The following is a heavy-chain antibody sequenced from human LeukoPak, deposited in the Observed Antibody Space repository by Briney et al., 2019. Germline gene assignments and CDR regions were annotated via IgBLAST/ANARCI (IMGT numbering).Heavy chain of an antibody. J-gene: IGHJ5*02. CDR2: IDYSGST. CDR1: DGSISNYY. CDR3: ARLALGYCSGGTCPYCFDH. Sequence: PSETLSLTCTVSDGSISNYYWSWVRQPPGKGLEWIAYIDYSGSTRYNPSLESRVTISVDTSKNQFSLKLTSVTAANSAVYYCARLALGYCSGGTCPYCFDHWGQGTLVTVSS. V-gene: IGHV4-59*01. D-gene: IGHD2-15*01.